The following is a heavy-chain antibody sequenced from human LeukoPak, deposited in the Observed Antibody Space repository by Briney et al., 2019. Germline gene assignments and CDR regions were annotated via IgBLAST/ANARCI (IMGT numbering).Heavy chain of an antibody. Sequence: GGSLRLSCAASGFTFSSYAMSWVRQAPGKGLEWVSAISGSGGSTYYADSVKGRFTISRDNSKNTLYLQMNSLRAEDTAVYYCAKKEGVTMVRGVIITGWFDPWGQETLVTVSS. CDR1: GFTFSSYA. D-gene: IGHD3-10*01. CDR3: AKKEGVTMVRGVIITGWFDP. CDR2: ISGSGGST. J-gene: IGHJ5*02. V-gene: IGHV3-23*01.